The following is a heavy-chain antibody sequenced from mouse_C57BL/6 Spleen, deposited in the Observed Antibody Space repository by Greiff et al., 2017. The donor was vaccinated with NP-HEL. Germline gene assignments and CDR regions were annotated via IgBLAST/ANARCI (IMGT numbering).Heavy chain of an antibody. CDR1: GFSLTSYG. Sequence: QVQLKESGPGLVQPSQSLSITCTVSGFSLTSYGVHWVRQSPGKGLEWLGVIWRGGSTDYNAAFMSRLSITKDNSKSQVFFKMNSLQADDTAIYYCAKGAYYYGSSYDYAMDYWGQGTSVTVSS. CDR3: AKGAYYYGSSYDYAMDY. V-gene: IGHV2-5*01. J-gene: IGHJ4*01. D-gene: IGHD1-1*01. CDR2: IWRGGST.